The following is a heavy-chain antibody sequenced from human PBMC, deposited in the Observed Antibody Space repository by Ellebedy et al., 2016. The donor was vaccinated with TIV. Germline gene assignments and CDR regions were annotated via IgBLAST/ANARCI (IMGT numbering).Heavy chain of an antibody. J-gene: IGHJ4*02. CDR2: ISYDGSNK. D-gene: IGHD5-18*01. Sequence: GESLKISCAASGFTFSSYAMSWVRQAPGKGLEWVTLISYDGSNKYYADSVKGRFTVSRDNSKHTVYLQMNSLRAEDTAMYYCARGGVINSYAAADNWGQGTLVTVST. CDR3: ARGGVINSYAAADN. V-gene: IGHV3-30-3*01. CDR1: GFTFSSYA.